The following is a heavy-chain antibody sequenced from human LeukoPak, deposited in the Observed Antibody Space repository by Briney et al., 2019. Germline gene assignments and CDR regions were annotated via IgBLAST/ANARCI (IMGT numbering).Heavy chain of an antibody. CDR3: ASAPSYYYDPVDY. Sequence: RGGSLRLSCAASGFIFSDYGMHWVRQAPGKGLEWVAVIWYDGSNKYYADSVKGRFTISRDNSKNTLYLQMNSLRAEDTAVYYCASAPSYYYDPVDYWGQGTLVTVSS. CDR2: IWYDGSNK. D-gene: IGHD3-22*01. J-gene: IGHJ4*02. CDR1: GFIFSDYG. V-gene: IGHV3-33*01.